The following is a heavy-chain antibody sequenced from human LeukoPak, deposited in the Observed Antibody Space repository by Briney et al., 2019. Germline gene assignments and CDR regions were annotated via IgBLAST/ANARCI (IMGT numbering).Heavy chain of an antibody. Sequence: SETLSLTCAVYGGSFSGYYWSWIRQPPGKGLEWIGEINHSGSTNFNPSLKSRVTISVDTSKNQFSLKLSSVTAADTAVYYCAKESPYYSDRDYYFDYWGQGTLVTVSS. CDR2: INHSGST. J-gene: IGHJ4*02. CDR1: GGSFSGYY. D-gene: IGHD3-22*01. CDR3: AKESPYYSDRDYYFDY. V-gene: IGHV4-34*01.